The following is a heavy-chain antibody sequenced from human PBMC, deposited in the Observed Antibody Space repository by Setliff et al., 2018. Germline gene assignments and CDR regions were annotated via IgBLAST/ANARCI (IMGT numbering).Heavy chain of an antibody. D-gene: IGHD3-22*01. Sequence: GGSLRLSCAVSGFTFSNYWMSWVRLAPGKGLEWVANIKEDGSEKYYVDSVKGRFTISRDNAKNSLYLQMNSLRAEDTAVYYCARARPYYYDKSGYAAVDYWGQGTLVTVSS. CDR1: GFTFSNYW. CDR3: ARARPYYYDKSGYAAVDY. V-gene: IGHV3-7*03. CDR2: IKEDGSEK. J-gene: IGHJ4*02.